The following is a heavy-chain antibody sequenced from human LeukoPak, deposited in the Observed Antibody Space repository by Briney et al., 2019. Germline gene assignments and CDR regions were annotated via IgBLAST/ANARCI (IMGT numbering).Heavy chain of an antibody. D-gene: IGHD2-2*02. J-gene: IGHJ6*02. CDR1: GFTFSSYS. CDR2: ISSSSSYI. Sequence: GGSLRLSCAASGFTFSSYSMNWVRQAPGKGLEWVSSISSSSSYIYYADSVKGRFTISRDNAKNSLYLQMNSLRAEDTAVYYCARVYCSSTSCYTEAGMDVWGQGITVTVSS. CDR3: ARVYCSSTSCYTEAGMDV. V-gene: IGHV3-21*01.